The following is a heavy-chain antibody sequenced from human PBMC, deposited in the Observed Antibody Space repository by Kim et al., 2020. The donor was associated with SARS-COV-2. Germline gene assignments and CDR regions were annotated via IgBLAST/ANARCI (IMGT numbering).Heavy chain of an antibody. Sequence: SETLSLTCTVSGGSISSSSYYWGWIRQPPGKGLEWIGSIYYSGSTYYNPSLKSRVTISVDTSKNQFSLKLSSVTAADTAVYYCARQGDGLYGYYYYGMDVWGQGTTVTVSS. D-gene: IGHD3-16*01. J-gene: IGHJ6*02. V-gene: IGHV4-39*01. CDR1: GGSISSSSYY. CDR2: IYYSGST. CDR3: ARQGDGLYGYYYYGMDV.